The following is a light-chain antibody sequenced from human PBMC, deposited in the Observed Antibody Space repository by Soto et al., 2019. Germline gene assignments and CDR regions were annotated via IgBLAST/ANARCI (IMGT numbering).Light chain of an antibody. J-gene: IGKJ5*01. CDR1: QSVSSY. CDR2: GAS. CDR3: QQRHNWPIT. Sequence: EIVLTQSPATLSLSPGETATLSCRASQSVSSYLAWYQQKPGQAPRLLIYGASRRATGIPDRFSGSGSGTDFTLTISGLEPADLGVYYCQQRHNWPITFGQGTRLEIK. V-gene: IGKV3-11*01.